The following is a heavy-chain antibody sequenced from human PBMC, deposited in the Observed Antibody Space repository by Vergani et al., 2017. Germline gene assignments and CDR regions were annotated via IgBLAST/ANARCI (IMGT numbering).Heavy chain of an antibody. Sequence: EVQLVQSGAEVKKPGESLKISCKGSGYSFTSYCIGWVRQMPGKGLEWMGIIYPGDSDTRYSPSFQGQVTISADKSITTAYLQWSSLKASDTAMYYCARHTTTSKLPYYYYYYMDVWGKGTTVTVSS. CDR3: ARHTTTSKLPYYYYYYMDV. D-gene: IGHD1-1*01. CDR1: GYSFTSYC. V-gene: IGHV5-51*01. J-gene: IGHJ6*03. CDR2: IYPGDSDT.